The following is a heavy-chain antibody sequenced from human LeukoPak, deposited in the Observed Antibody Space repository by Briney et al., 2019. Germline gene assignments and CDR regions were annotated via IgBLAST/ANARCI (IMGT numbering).Heavy chain of an antibody. CDR2: ISSSGSTI. D-gene: IGHD3-22*01. Sequence: GGSLRLSCAASGFTFSSYEMNWVRQAPGKGLEWVSYISSSGSTIYYADSVKGRFTISRDNAKNSLYLQMKSLRAEDTAVYYCAREGNGYYYDSSGLYYFDYWGQGTLVTVSS. J-gene: IGHJ4*02. CDR1: GFTFSSYE. V-gene: IGHV3-48*03. CDR3: AREGNGYYYDSSGLYYFDY.